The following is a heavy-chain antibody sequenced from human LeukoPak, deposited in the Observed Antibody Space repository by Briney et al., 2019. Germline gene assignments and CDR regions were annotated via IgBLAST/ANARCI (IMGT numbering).Heavy chain of an antibody. Sequence: SETLSLTCTVSNGAISSGDYYWSWIRQPPGKGLEWIGYIYFSESTFYNPSLKSRLTISLDTSKNQFSLKLNSVTAADTAVYYCARAMTYHNWFDPWGQGTLVTVSS. CDR3: ARAMTYHNWFDP. J-gene: IGHJ5*02. CDR1: NGAISSGDYY. CDR2: IYFSEST. D-gene: IGHD3-22*01. V-gene: IGHV4-30-4*01.